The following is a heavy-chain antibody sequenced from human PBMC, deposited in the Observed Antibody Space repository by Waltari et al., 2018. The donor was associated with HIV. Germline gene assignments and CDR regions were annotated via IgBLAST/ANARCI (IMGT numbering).Heavy chain of an antibody. CDR2: IRYDGSNK. CDR3: AKGYYDSSGYYYGDYGMDV. CDR1: GFTFSSYG. D-gene: IGHD3-22*01. V-gene: IGHV3-30*02. Sequence: QVQLVESGGGVVQPGGSLRLSCAASGFTFSSYGMHWVRTAPGKGLEWVAFIRYDGSNKYYADSVKGRFTISRDNSKNTLYLQMNSLRAEDTAVYYCAKGYYDSSGYYYGDYGMDVWGQGTTVTVSS. J-gene: IGHJ6*02.